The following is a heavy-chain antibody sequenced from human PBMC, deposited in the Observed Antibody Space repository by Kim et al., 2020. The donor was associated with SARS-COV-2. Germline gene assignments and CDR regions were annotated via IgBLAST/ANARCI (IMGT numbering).Heavy chain of an antibody. D-gene: IGHD6-13*01. V-gene: IGHV3-74*01. CDR1: GFTFSSYY. Sequence: GGSLRLSCAASGFTFSSYYMHWVRQAPGKGLVWVSRISDGGSRTNYADSVKGRFTVSRDNSKNMLYLEMTSLRAEDTALYYCVKRGYTSTASFDFWGQGTLVTVSS. J-gene: IGHJ4*02. CDR3: VKRGYTSTASFDF. CDR2: ISDGGSRT.